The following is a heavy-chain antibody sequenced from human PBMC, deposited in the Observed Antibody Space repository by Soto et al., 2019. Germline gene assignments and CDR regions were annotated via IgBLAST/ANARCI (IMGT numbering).Heavy chain of an antibody. CDR3: AALWFGELAFNY. D-gene: IGHD3-10*01. J-gene: IGHJ4*01. CDR2: VYHNGIM. V-gene: IGHV4-38-2*02. Sequence: SSETLSLTCSVSGYSIRSGYYWGWVRQAPGKGLEWLGSVYHNGIMFHNPSFQSRVTTSVDTSKNQFSLNLRSVTAADTAVYYCAALWFGELAFNYWGHGILVTVPQ. CDR1: GYSIRSGYY.